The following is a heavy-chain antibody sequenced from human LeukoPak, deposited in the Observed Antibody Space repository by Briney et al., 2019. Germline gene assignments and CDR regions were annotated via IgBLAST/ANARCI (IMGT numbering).Heavy chain of an antibody. CDR2: ISSSGSTI. V-gene: IGHV3-48*03. Sequence: GGSLRLSCAASGFTFSSYEMNWVRQAPGKGLECVSYISSSGSTIYYADSVKGRFTISRDNAKNSLYLQMNSLRAEDTAVYYCAGYYHGGAAFDIWGQGTMVTVSS. CDR1: GFTFSSYE. CDR3: AGYYHGGAAFDI. J-gene: IGHJ3*02. D-gene: IGHD3-22*01.